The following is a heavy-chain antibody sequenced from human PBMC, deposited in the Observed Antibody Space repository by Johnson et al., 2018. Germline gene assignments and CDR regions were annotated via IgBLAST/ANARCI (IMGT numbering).Heavy chain of an antibody. CDR2: IIPIFGTA. CDR1: GGTFSSYA. D-gene: IGHD4-23*01. Sequence: QVQLVQSGAEVKKPGSSVKVSCKASGGTFSSYAISWVRQAPGQGLEWMGGIIPIFGTANYAQKFQGRVTMTADESTSTAYMELSSLRSEDTAGYYCARDSGGNSELGYYYYGMDVWGKGTTVTVSS. V-gene: IGHV1-69*12. J-gene: IGHJ6*04. CDR3: ARDSGGNSELGYYYYGMDV.